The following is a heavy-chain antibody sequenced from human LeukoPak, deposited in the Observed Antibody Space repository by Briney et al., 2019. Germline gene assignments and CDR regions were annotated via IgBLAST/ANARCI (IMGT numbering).Heavy chain of an antibody. Sequence: ASVKVSCKASGYTFTSYGISWVRQAPGQGLEWMGGISAYNGNTNYAQKLQGRVTMTTDTSTSTAYMELRSLRSDDTAVYYCARSSPPIRGVILYYWGQGTLVTVSS. V-gene: IGHV1-18*01. CDR2: ISAYNGNT. D-gene: IGHD3-10*01. CDR1: GYTFTSYG. CDR3: ARSSPPIRGVILYY. J-gene: IGHJ4*02.